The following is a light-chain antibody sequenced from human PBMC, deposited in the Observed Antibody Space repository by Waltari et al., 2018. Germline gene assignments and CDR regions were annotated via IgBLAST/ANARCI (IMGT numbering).Light chain of an antibody. CDR1: RRDVGSYNL. CDR2: EVS. V-gene: IGLV2-23*01. CDR3: CSYAGSSTLL. J-gene: IGLJ2*01. Sequence: QSALTQPASVSGSPGQSITISCPGTRRDVGSYNLVSWYQQHPGKAPKLMIYEVSKWPSGVSNRFSGSKSGNTASLTISGLQAEDEADYYCCSYAGSSTLLFGGGTKVTVL.